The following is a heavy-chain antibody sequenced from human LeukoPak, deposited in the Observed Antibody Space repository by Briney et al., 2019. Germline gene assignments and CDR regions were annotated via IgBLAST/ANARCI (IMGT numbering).Heavy chain of an antibody. CDR2: IYTSGST. CDR3: AGGHSGSHPVY. J-gene: IGHJ4*02. D-gene: IGHD1-26*01. V-gene: IGHV4-61*02. CDR1: GGSISSGSYY. Sequence: SETLSLTCTVSGGSISSGSYYWSWIRQPAGKGLEWIGRIYTSGSTNYNPSLKSRVTISVDTSKNQFSLRLSSVTAADTAVYYCAGGHSGSHPVYWGQGTLVTVSS.